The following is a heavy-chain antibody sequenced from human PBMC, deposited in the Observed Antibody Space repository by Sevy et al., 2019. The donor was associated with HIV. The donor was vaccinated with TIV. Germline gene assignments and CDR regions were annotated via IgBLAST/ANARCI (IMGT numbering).Heavy chain of an antibody. V-gene: IGHV3-30*18. CDR2: ISFDGTNK. J-gene: IGHJ4*02. CDR3: AKEGAYSYTTYFDY. CDR1: GFSFSGYA. D-gene: IGHD1-26*01. Sequence: GGSLRLSCAASGFSFSGYAIHWVRQAPGKGLEWVAVISFDGTNKYYADSLKGRFTISGDNSKNTLFLQMNSLRAEDTAVYSCAKEGAYSYTTYFDYWGQGTVVTVSS.